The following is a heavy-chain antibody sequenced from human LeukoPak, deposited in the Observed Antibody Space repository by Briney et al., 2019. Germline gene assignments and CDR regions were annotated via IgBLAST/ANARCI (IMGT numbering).Heavy chain of an antibody. CDR1: GFTFSSYS. V-gene: IGHV3-21*01. Sequence: PGGSLRLSCAASGFTFSSYSTNWVRQAPGKGLEWVSSISSSSSYIYYADSVKGRFTISRDNAKNSLYLQMNSLRAEDTAVYYCAREGAPNWFDPWGQGTLVTVSS. CDR2: ISSSSSYI. CDR3: AREGAPNWFDP. J-gene: IGHJ5*02. D-gene: IGHD4/OR15-4a*01.